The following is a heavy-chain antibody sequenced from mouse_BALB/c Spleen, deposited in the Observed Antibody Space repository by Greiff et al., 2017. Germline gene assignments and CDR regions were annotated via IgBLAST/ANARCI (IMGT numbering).Heavy chain of an antibody. CDR2: ISSGGGST. J-gene: IGHJ3*01. D-gene: IGHD2-1*01. Sequence: EVNVVESGGGLVKPGGSLKLSCAASGFAFSSYDMSWVRQTPEKRLEWVAYISSGGGSTYYPDTVKGRFTISRDNAKNTLYLQMSSLKSEDTAMYYCARHGNSFAYWGQGTLVTVSA. CDR3: ARHGNSFAY. CDR1: GFAFSSYD. V-gene: IGHV5-12-1*01.